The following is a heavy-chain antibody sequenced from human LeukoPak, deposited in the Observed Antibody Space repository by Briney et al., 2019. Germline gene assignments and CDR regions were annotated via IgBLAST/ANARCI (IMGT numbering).Heavy chain of an antibody. CDR1: GFTFSSYW. D-gene: IGHD6-13*01. CDR2: IKSDGSST. J-gene: IGHJ3*02. Sequence: GGSLRLSCAASGFTFSSYWMHWVRQAPGKGLVWVSRIKSDGSSTSYADSVKGRLTISRDNAKNTLYLQMNSLRAEDTAVYYCASSSSWFGGFDIWGQGTMVTVSS. CDR3: ASSSSWFGGFDI. V-gene: IGHV3-74*01.